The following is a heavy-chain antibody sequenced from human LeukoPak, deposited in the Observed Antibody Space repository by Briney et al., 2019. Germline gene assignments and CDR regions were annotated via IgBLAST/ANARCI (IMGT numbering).Heavy chain of an antibody. CDR3: ARDLDGGAAAGTWCGFCYFYGMDV. CDR2: IWYDGSNK. V-gene: IGHV3-33*08. J-gene: IGHJ6*02. D-gene: IGHD6-13*01. CDR1: GFTFRSYG. Sequence: PGRSLRLSCAASGFTFRSYGMHWVRQAPGKGLEWVAVIWYDGSNKYYGDSVKGRFTISRDNSKNTLYLQMNSLRAEDTAVYYCARDLDGGAAAGTWCGFCYFYGMDVWGQGTTVTVSS.